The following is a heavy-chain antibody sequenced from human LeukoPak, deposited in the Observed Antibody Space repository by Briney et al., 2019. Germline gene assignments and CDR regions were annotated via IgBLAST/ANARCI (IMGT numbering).Heavy chain of an antibody. D-gene: IGHD1-14*01. CDR2: IKQDGSER. J-gene: IGHJ3*01. V-gene: IGHV3-7*01. CDR3: ATTNQHDVFDR. CDR1: GFTFSSYW. Sequence: QTGGSLRLSCAASGFTFSSYWMSWVRQAPGKGLEWVANIKQDGSERYYVDSVKGRFTISRDNAKNSLYLQMNSLRVEDTAVYYCATTNQHDVFDRWGQGTMVTVSS.